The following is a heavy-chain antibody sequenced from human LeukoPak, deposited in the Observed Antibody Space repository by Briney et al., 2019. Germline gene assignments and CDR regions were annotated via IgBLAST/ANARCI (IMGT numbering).Heavy chain of an antibody. CDR1: GYTFTGYY. D-gene: IGHD5-18*01. J-gene: IGHJ4*02. Sequence: ASVKVSCKASGYTFTGYYLHWVRQAPGQGLEWMGWINPNSGGTNYAQNFQGRVTMTRDTSISTAYLELSRLRSDDTAVYYCARDSLPDTAVAYYWGQGTLVTVSS. V-gene: IGHV1-2*02. CDR3: ARDSLPDTAVAYY. CDR2: INPNSGGT.